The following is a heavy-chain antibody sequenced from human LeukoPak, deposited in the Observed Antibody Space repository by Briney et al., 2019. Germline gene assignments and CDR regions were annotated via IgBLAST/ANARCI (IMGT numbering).Heavy chain of an antibody. CDR1: GGSISSGGYS. D-gene: IGHD1-26*01. V-gene: IGHV4-30-2*01. CDR3: ARVAESWEFDY. CDR2: IYHSGST. J-gene: IGHJ4*02. Sequence: SQTLSLTCAVSGGSISSGGYSWSWIRQPPGKGLEWIGYIYHSGSTYYNPSLKSRVTISVDRSKNQFSLKLSSVTAAVTAVYYCARVAESWEFDYWGQGTLVTVSS.